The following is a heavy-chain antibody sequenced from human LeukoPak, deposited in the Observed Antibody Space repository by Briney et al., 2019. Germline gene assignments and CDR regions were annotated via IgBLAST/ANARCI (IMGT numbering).Heavy chain of an antibody. J-gene: IGHJ3*02. CDR1: GYTFTSYD. CDR3: ARTTHRGADAFDI. D-gene: IGHD3-10*01. Sequence: ASVKVSCKASGYTFTSYDINWVRQAPGQGLEWVGWISADNGNTNYAQKFQGRVTMTTDTSTSTAYMALRSLRSDDTAVYYCARTTHRGADAFDIWGQGTLVTVSS. V-gene: IGHV1-18*01. CDR2: ISADNGNT.